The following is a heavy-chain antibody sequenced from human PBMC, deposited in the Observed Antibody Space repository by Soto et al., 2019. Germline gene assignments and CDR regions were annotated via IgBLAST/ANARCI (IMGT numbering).Heavy chain of an antibody. CDR1: GFTFSNYA. D-gene: IGHD3-9*01. J-gene: IGHJ5*01. CDR3: AKASTTIVSSGIYCFDS. V-gene: IGHV3-23*01. Sequence: PGGSLRLSCAASGFTFSNYAMSWVRQAPGKGLEWVSSISGSGGSTYYADSVKGRFTISRDNSKNSLYLQMNSLRAEDTAIYYCAKASTTIVSSGIYCFDSWGQGTLVTVSS. CDR2: ISGSGGST.